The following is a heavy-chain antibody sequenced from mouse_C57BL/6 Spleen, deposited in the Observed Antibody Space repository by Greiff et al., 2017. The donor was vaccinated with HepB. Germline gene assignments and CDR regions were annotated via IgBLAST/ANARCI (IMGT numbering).Heavy chain of an antibody. CDR2: INPSTGGT. CDR3: ASRDYGSGYFDY. CDR1: GYSFTGYY. D-gene: IGHD1-1*01. V-gene: IGHV1-42*01. J-gene: IGHJ2*01. Sequence: VQLQQSGPELVKPGASVKISCKASGYSFTGYYMNWVKQSPEKSLEWIGEINPSTGGTTYNQKFKAKATLTVDKSSSTAYMQLKSLTSEDSAVYYCASRDYGSGYFDYWGQGTTLTVSS.